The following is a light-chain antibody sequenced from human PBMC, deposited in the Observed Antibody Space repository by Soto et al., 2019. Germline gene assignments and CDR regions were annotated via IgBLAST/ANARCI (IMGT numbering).Light chain of an antibody. Sequence: DIQMTQSPSSLSASVGDRVIITCRASQSISNYLNWYQLKPGKAPKLLIYAASRLLSVVPSRFSGSGSGTDFTLTISSLQAEDFATYYCQQSYTMWTFGQGTKLDI. CDR2: AAS. V-gene: IGKV1-39*01. J-gene: IGKJ2*02. CDR1: QSISNY. CDR3: QQSYTMWT.